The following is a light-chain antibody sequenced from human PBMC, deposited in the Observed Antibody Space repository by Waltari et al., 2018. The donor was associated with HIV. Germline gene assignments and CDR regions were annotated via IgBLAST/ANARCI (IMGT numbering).Light chain of an antibody. Sequence: QSVLTQPPSPSGTPGPRVTISSSGSSSNIGSNTVTWYQQLPGTAPKLLIYRNNQRPSGVPDRFSGSKSGTSASLAISGLQSEDEADYYCAAWDDSLNGLDVVFGGGTKLTVL. CDR2: RNN. V-gene: IGLV1-44*01. CDR1: SSNIGSNT. J-gene: IGLJ2*01. CDR3: AAWDDSLNGLDVV.